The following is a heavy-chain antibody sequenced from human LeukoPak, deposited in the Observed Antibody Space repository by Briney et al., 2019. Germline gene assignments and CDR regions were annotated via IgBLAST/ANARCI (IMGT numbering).Heavy chain of an antibody. J-gene: IGHJ5*02. CDR1: GGSISSGDYY. Sequence: SQTLSLTCTVSGGSISSGDYYWSWIRQPPGKGLERIGYIYYSGSTYYNPSLKSRVTISVDTSKNQFSLKLSSVTAADTAVYYCARDQKYYDYGDYSGNWFDPWGQGTLVTVSS. D-gene: IGHD4-17*01. CDR3: ARDQKYYDYGDYSGNWFDP. CDR2: IYYSGST. V-gene: IGHV4-30-4*08.